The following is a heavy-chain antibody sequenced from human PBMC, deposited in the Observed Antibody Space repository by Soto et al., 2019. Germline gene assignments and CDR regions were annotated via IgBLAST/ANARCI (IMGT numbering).Heavy chain of an antibody. D-gene: IGHD2-2*01. CDR2: INSDGSST. CDR1: GFTFSSYW. CDR3: ARDARGGGYCSSTSCPPGNWFDP. J-gene: IGHJ5*02. V-gene: IGHV3-74*01. Sequence: GGSLRLSCAASGFTFSSYWMHWVRQAPGKGLVWVSRINSDGSSTSYADSVKGRFTISRDNAKNTLYLQMNSLRAEDTAVYYCARDARGGGYCSSTSCPPGNWFDPWGQGTQVTVSS.